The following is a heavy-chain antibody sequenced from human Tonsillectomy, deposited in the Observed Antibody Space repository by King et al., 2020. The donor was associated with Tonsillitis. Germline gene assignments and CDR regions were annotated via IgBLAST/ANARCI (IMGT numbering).Heavy chain of an antibody. V-gene: IGHV1-18*01. CDR2: ISAYNGNT. J-gene: IGHJ4*02. CDR1: GYTFTSYA. CDR3: ARDRAALGATWGGEGFEY. D-gene: IGHD3-10*01. Sequence: VQLVQSGVEVKKPGASVKVSCKASGYTFTSYAFTWVRQAPGQGLEWMGWISAYNGNTNYAQKLQDRVTMTTDTSTSTAYMELRSLRSDDTAVYYCARDRAALGATWGGEGFEYWGQGTLVTVSS.